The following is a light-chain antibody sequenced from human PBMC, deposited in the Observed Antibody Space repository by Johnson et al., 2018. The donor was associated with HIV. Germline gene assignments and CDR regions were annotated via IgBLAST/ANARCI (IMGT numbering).Light chain of an antibody. CDR2: DND. J-gene: IGLJ1*01. Sequence: QSVLTQPPSVSAAPGQKVTISCSGSNSNIGNNYVSWYQHLPGTAPKPLIYDNDQRPPGIHDRFSASKSGTAATLDITGLQTADEADYYCGTWHTSLNGYVFGSGTKVTFL. V-gene: IGLV1-51*01. CDR1: NSNIGNNY. CDR3: GTWHTSLNGYV.